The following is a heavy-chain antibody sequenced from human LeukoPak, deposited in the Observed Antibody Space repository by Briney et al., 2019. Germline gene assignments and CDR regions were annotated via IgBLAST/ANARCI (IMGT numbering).Heavy chain of an antibody. V-gene: IGHV1-69*05. J-gene: IGHJ4*02. CDR2: IIPIFGTA. CDR3: ARIAAAGDRGDY. D-gene: IGHD6-13*01. Sequence: SVKVSCKASGGTFSSYAISWVRQAPGQGLKWMGGIIPIFGTANYTQKFQGKVTITTDESTSTAYMELSSLRSEDTAVYYCARIAAAGDRGDYWGQGTLVTVSS. CDR1: GGTFSSYA.